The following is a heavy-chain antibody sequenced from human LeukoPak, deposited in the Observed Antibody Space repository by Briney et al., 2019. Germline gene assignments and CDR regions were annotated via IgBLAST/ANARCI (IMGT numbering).Heavy chain of an antibody. CDR2: INHSGST. CDR1: GGSFSGYY. J-gene: IGHJ6*03. D-gene: IGHD5-12*01. Sequence: PSETLSLTCAVYGGSFSGYYWSWIRQPPGKGLEWIGEINHSGSTNYNPSLKSRVTISVDTSKNQFSLKLSSVTAADTAVYYCARNRRYSGYDQLGANYYMDVWGKGTTVTVSS. CDR3: ARNRRYSGYDQLGANYYMDV. V-gene: IGHV4-34*01.